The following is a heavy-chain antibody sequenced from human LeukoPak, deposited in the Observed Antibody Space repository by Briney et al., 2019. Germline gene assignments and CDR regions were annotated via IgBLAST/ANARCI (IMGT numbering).Heavy chain of an antibody. J-gene: IGHJ4*02. CDR2: ISYDGSNK. D-gene: IGHD6-6*01. V-gene: IGHV3-30*18. CDR1: GFTLSSYG. CDR3: AKDPSSSSRQIFDY. Sequence: PGGSLRLSCAASGFTLSSYGMHWVRQAPGKGLEWVAVISYDGSNKYYADSVKGRFTISRDNSKNTLYLQMNSLRAEDTAVYYCAKDPSSSSRQIFDYWGQGTLVTVSS.